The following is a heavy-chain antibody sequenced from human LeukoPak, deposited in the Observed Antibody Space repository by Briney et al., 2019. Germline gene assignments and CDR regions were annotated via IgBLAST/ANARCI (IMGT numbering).Heavy chain of an antibody. CDR1: GFTVSSNY. J-gene: IGHJ4*02. Sequence: GGSLRLSCAASGFTVSSNYMSWVRQAPGKGLEWVSVIYSGGSTYYADSVKGRFTISRDNSKNTLYLQMNSLRAEDTAVYYCARSLPTYYDSWPFDYWGQGTLVTVSS. V-gene: IGHV3-53*01. CDR3: ARSLPTYYDSWPFDY. D-gene: IGHD3-3*01. CDR2: IYSGGST.